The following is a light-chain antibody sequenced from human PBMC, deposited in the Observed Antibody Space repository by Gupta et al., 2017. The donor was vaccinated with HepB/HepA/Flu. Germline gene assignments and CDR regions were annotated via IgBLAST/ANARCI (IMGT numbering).Light chain of an antibody. Sequence: DIQMTQSPSSLSAPVADRVTITCRATRSISTYLNWYQQKPGKAPKLLIYGASDLQSAVTSRFSGSGSGTDFTLTIISRQPPDFATYYCQQRHSPPITFGQGTRVEIK. V-gene: IGKV1-39*01. J-gene: IGKJ5*01. CDR3: QQRHSPPIT. CDR1: RSISTY. CDR2: GAS.